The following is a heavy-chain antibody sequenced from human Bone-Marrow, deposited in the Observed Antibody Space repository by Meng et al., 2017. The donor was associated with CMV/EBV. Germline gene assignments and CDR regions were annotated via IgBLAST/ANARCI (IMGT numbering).Heavy chain of an antibody. CDR2: INPSGGST. V-gene: IGHV1-46*01. D-gene: IGHD3-3*01. Sequence: ASVKVSCKASGYTFTGYYMHWVRQAPGQGLEWMGIINPSGGSTSYAQKFQGRVTMTRDTSTSTVYMELSSLRSEDTAVYYCAREYYDFWSGYKTYFDYWGQGTLVTVSS. CDR3: AREYYDFWSGYKTYFDY. CDR1: GYTFTGYY. J-gene: IGHJ4*02.